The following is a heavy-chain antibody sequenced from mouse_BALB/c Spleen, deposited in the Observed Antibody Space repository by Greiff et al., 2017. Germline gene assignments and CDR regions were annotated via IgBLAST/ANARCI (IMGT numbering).Heavy chain of an antibody. CDR1: GFTFSSYT. Sequence: EVLVVESGGGLVKPGGSLKLSCAASGFTFSSYTMSWVRQTPEKRLEWVATISSGGSYTYYPDSVKGRFIISRDNAKNTLYLQMSSLKSEDTAMYYCTRDGGYGPWFAYWGQGTLVTVSA. V-gene: IGHV5-6-4*01. D-gene: IGHD1-2*01. CDR2: ISSGGSYT. CDR3: TRDGGYGPWFAY. J-gene: IGHJ3*01.